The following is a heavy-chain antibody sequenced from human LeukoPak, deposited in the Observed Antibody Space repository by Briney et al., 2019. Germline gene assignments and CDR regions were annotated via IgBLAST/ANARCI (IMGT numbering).Heavy chain of an antibody. J-gene: IGHJ6*02. Sequence: SVKVSCKASGGTFSSYAISWVRQAPGQGLEWMGIINLSGGSTNYAQKFQGRVTITADESTSTAYMELSSLRSEDTAVYYCARDPPTLGGRFQALYGMDVWGQGTTVTVSS. CDR1: GGTFSSYA. D-gene: IGHD3-16*01. CDR2: INLSGGST. CDR3: ARDPPTLGGRFQALYGMDV. V-gene: IGHV1-69*11.